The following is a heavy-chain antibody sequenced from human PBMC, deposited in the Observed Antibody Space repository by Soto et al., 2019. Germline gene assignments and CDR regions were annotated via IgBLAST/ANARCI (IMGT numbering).Heavy chain of an antibody. D-gene: IGHD3-3*01. Sequence: QVQLVESGGGVVQPGRSLRLSCAASGFTFSSYAMHWVRQAPGKGLEWVAVISYDGSNKYYADSVKGRFTISRDNSKNTLYLQMNSLRAEDTAVYYGARSGDFWSGWTDVWGQGTTVTVSS. V-gene: IGHV3-30-3*01. J-gene: IGHJ6*02. CDR2: ISYDGSNK. CDR3: ARSGDFWSGWTDV. CDR1: GFTFSSYA.